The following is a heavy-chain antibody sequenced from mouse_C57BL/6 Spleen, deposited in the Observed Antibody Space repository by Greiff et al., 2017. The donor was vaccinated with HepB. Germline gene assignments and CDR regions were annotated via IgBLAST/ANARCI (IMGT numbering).Heavy chain of an antibody. CDR2: IDPSDSYT. CDR1: GYTFTSYW. Sequence: QVQLKQPGAELVRPGTSVKLSCKASGYTFTSYWMHWVKQRPGQGLEWIGVIDPSDSYTNYNQKFKGKATLTVDTSSSTAYMQLSSLTSEDSAVYYCAPSYGYEGFDYWGQGTTLTVSS. CDR3: APSYGYEGFDY. D-gene: IGHD2-2*01. J-gene: IGHJ2*01. V-gene: IGHV1-59*01.